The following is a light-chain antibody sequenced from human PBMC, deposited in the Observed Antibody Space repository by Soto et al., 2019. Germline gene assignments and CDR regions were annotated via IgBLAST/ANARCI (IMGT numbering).Light chain of an antibody. Sequence: IEVTQSPSSLAASLGDRVTITCRASQTIGTYVNWYRQKSGAAPELLIYEASTLQSGVPARFRGVASLTDFLLTISSLQLDDFATYSCQQNYNTPLTFGQ. CDR1: QTIGTY. CDR2: EAS. CDR3: QQNYNTPLT. V-gene: IGKV1-39*01. J-gene: IGKJ1*01.